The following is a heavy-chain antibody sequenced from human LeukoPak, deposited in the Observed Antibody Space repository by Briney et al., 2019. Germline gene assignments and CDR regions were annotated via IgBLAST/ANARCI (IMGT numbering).Heavy chain of an antibody. J-gene: IGHJ1*01. D-gene: IGHD3-10*01. CDR2: IYYSGST. CDR1: GGSISSYY. V-gene: IGHV4-59*01. CDR3: ARGVTMVLGVIITPYFQH. Sequence: SETLSLTCTVSGGSISSYYWSWIRQPPGKGLEWIGYIYYSGSTNYNPSLKSRVTISVDTSKNQFSLKLSSVTAADTAVYYCARGVTMVLGVIITPYFQHWGQGTLVTVSS.